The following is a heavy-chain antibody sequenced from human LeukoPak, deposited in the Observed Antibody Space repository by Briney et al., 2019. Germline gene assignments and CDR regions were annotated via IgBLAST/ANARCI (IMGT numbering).Heavy chain of an antibody. V-gene: IGHV3-23*01. CDR2: LGISGGYT. CDR3: ARGGGGNSDFLTTYTGASLSFDY. J-gene: IGHJ4*02. CDR1: GFTFNSFT. Sequence: GGSLRLSCAAAGFTFNSFTMNWVRQAPGKGLQWVSSLGISGGYTWYAGSVKGRFTISRDSSKNTLYLQMNSLGAEDTAVYYCARGGGGNSDFLTTYTGASLSFDYWGQGALVTVSS. D-gene: IGHD3-9*01.